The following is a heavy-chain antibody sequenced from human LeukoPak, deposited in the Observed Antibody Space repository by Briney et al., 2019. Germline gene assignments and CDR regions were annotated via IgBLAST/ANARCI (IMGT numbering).Heavy chain of an antibody. V-gene: IGHV3-30*04. CDR2: ISYDGSNK. J-gene: IGHJ3*02. CDR3: ATDQGYCSSTSCYSDAFDI. CDR1: GFTFSSYA. D-gene: IGHD2-2*01. Sequence: GGSLRLSCAASGFTFSSYAMHWVRQAQGQGREGVAVISYDGSNKYYADSVKGRFTISRDNSKNTLYLQMNSLRAEDTAVYYCATDQGYCSSTSCYSDAFDIWGQGPMVTVSS.